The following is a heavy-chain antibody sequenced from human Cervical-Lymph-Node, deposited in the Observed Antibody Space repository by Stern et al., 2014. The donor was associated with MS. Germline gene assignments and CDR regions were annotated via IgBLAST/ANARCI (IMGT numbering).Heavy chain of an antibody. D-gene: IGHD1-14*01. CDR2: FNPSGDTT. CDR1: GYTFTSHY. Sequence: VQLVESGAEVKKPGASVTVSCKASGYTFTSHYIHWVRQAPGKGLEWMGIFNPSGDTTSSAPQFQGRLTMTRDTSTSTVNLHLSSLRSDDTAVYYCARGFVTTENWFDHWGQGTLVTVSS. V-gene: IGHV1-46*01. J-gene: IGHJ5*02. CDR3: ARGFVTTENWFDH.